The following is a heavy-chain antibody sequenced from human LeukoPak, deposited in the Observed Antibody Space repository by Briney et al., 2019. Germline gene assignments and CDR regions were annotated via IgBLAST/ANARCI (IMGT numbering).Heavy chain of an antibody. D-gene: IGHD4-17*01. V-gene: IGHV3-15*01. J-gene: IGHJ4*02. Sequence: GGSLRLSCAASGFTLTNTWMSWVRQAPGKGLEWVGRVKSTADGGTTDYAAPVKGRFSISRDDSANTLYLQMKSLKTEDTAVYYCTRHGGYGDYTLPDYWGQGTLVTVSS. CDR2: VKSTADGGTT. CDR3: TRHGGYGDYTLPDY. CDR1: GFTLTNTW.